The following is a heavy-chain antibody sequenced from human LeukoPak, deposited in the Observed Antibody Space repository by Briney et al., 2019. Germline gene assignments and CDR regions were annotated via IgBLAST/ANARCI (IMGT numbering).Heavy chain of an antibody. D-gene: IGHD3-22*01. CDR1: GLTFSNAW. J-gene: IGHJ6*02. Sequence: GGSLRPSCAASGLTFSNAWMTSVRQAPGKGLEWVSAITGSGGSTYYADSVKSRFTISRDNSKNALYLQMNSMRAEDTAVYYCAKVSSSGYKDYNYYYYGMGVWGQGTTVTVSS. CDR3: AKVSSSGYKDYNYYYYGMGV. V-gene: IGHV3-23*01. CDR2: ITGSGGST.